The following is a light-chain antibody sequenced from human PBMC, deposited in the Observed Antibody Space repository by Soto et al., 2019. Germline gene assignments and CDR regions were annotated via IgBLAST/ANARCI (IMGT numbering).Light chain of an antibody. CDR3: QQYNSFGT. V-gene: IGKV1-5*01. CDR1: ESIGSW. J-gene: IGKJ1*01. Sequence: DIQMTQSPSTLSASVGDRVTIPCRASESIGSWLAWYQQKPGKAPKLLVSDASSLESGVPSRFSGSGSETEFILTISSLQPDDFATYHCQQYNSFGTFGQGTKVEIK. CDR2: DAS.